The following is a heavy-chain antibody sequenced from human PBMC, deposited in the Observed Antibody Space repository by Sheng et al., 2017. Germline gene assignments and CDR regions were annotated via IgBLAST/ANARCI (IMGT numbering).Heavy chain of an antibody. V-gene: IGHV3-48*03. CDR3: ARVPAGWSGFYYYYMDV. CDR2: ISSSGSTI. J-gene: IGHJ6*03. CDR1: GFTFSSYE. D-gene: IGHD3-3*01. Sequence: EVQLVESGGGLVQPGGSLRLSCAASGFTFSSYEMNWVRQAPGKGLEWVSYISSSGSTIYYADSVKGRFTISRDNAKNSLYLQMNSLRAEDTAVYYCARVPAGWSGFYYYYMDVWGQGTTVTVSS.